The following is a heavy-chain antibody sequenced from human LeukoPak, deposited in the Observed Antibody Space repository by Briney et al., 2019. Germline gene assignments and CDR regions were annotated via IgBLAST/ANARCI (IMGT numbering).Heavy chain of an antibody. D-gene: IGHD5-12*01. CDR1: GYTFTRYD. CDR2: MSPNSGNT. V-gene: IGHV1-8*01. J-gene: IGHJ6*02. CDR3: ARARGATWAEYYYYGMDV. Sequence: ASVNVSCKASGYTFTRYDINWVRQATGQGLEWMGWMSPNSGNTGYAQKFQGRVTMTRNTSISTAYMELSRLRSDDTAVYYCARARGATWAEYYYYGMDVWGQGTTVTVSS.